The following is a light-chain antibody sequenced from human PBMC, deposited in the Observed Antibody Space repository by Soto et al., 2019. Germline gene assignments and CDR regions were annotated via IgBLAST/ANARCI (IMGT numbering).Light chain of an antibody. CDR2: GAS. CDR3: QQYGSSIFT. V-gene: IGKV3-20*01. Sequence: EIVLTQSPGTLSVSPGERATLSCRASQSVSSSYLAWYQQKPGQAPRLLIHGASSRATGIPDRFSGSESGTDFTLTISRLEPEDFAVYYCQQYGSSIFTFGPGTKVDIK. CDR1: QSVSSSY. J-gene: IGKJ3*01.